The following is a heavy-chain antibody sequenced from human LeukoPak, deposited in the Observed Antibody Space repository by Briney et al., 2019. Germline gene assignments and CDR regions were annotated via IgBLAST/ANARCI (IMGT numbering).Heavy chain of an antibody. V-gene: IGHV1-58*02. J-gene: IGHJ4*02. CDR1: GFTFTSSA. CDR3: AASYSSSSSPGY. CDR2: IVVGSGNT. Sequence: SVKVSCKASGFTFTSSAMQWVRQARGQRLEWIGWIVVGSGNTNYAQKFQERVTTTRDMSTSTAYMELSSLRSEDTAVYYCAASYSSSSSPGYWGQGTLVTVSS. D-gene: IGHD6-6*01.